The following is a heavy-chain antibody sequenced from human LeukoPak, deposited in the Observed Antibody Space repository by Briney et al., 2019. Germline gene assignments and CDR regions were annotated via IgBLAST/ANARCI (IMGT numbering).Heavy chain of an antibody. D-gene: IGHD4-23*01. CDR2: IIVGSGTT. V-gene: IGHV1-58*01. CDR1: GFTFSTSA. Sequence: SVKVSCKSSGFTFSTSAVQWVRQARGQRLEWIGWIIVGSGTTNYAQSLQGRLTITRDMSTNTAYMELSSLRSEDTAVYYCAAERYGGISDCCNFEIWGQGTMVTVSS. CDR3: AAERYGGISDCCNFEI. J-gene: IGHJ3*02.